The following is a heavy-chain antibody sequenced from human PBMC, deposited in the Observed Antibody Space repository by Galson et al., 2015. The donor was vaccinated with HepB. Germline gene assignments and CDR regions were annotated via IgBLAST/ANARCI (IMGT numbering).Heavy chain of an antibody. CDR2: IWYDGSNK. V-gene: IGHV3-33*01. J-gene: IGHJ4*02. CDR1: GFTFSSYG. CDR3: ARGSSSWYGVDY. D-gene: IGHD6-13*01. Sequence: SLRLSCAASGFTFSSYGMHWVRQAPGKGLEWVAVIWYDGSNKYYADSVKGRFTISRDNSKNTLYLQMNSLRAEDTAVYYCARGSSSWYGVDYWGQGTLVTVSS.